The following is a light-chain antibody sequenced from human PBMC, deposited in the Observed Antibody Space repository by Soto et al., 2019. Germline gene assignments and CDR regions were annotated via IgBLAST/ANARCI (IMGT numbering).Light chain of an antibody. Sequence: ETVMTQSPATLSVSPGERTSLSCRASQSVSRNLAWYQQKPGQTPRLLIYGTSTRATGVPARFSAIGSGTEFTLTSSSLQSEDFGVYYCQQYHNWPLTFGGGTKVEI. CDR3: QQYHNWPLT. CDR1: QSVSRN. CDR2: GTS. J-gene: IGKJ4*01. V-gene: IGKV3-15*01.